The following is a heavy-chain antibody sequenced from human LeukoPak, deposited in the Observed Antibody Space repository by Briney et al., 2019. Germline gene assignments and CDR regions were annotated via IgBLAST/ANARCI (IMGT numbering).Heavy chain of an antibody. D-gene: IGHD3-9*01. CDR1: GYSFSSYA. CDR2: INADNGNT. V-gene: IGHV1-3*03. CDR3: TRAGRYLDSLTHFDY. Sequence: ASVKVSCKASGYSFSSYAMHWVRQAPGQRLEWMGWINADNGNTKYSQEFQDRVTFTRDTSASTAYMELSSLGSEDMAVYYCTRAGRYLDSLTHFDYRGQGTLVTVSS. J-gene: IGHJ4*02.